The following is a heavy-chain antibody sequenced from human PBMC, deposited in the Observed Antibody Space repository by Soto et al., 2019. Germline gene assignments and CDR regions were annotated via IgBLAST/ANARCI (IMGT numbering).Heavy chain of an antibody. CDR3: ARGGSSWSAEYYQH. V-gene: IGHV1-18*01. J-gene: IGHJ1*01. D-gene: IGHD6-13*01. CDR1: GYTFSNYG. CDR2: ISGYNGNT. Sequence: QVQLVQSGAEVKKPGASVKVSCKASGYTFSNYGISWVRQAPGLGSEWMGWISGYNGNTNYAQTLQGRVTMTTDTSTSTAYMELRSLRSDDTAVYYCARGGSSWSAEYYQHWGQGTLVIVSS.